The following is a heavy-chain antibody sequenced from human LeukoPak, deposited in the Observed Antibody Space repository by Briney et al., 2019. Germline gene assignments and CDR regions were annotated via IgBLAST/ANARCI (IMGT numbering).Heavy chain of an antibody. D-gene: IGHD6-13*01. CDR1: GFTFSSYG. J-gene: IGHJ4*02. CDR3: AKDRDSSSWYYFDY. CDR2: ISYGGSNK. Sequence: TGGSLRLSCAASGFTFSSYGMHWVRQAPGKGLEWVAVISYGGSNKYYADSVKGRFTISRDNSKNTLYLQMNSLRAEDTAVYYCAKDRDSSSWYYFDYWGQGTLVTVSS. V-gene: IGHV3-30*18.